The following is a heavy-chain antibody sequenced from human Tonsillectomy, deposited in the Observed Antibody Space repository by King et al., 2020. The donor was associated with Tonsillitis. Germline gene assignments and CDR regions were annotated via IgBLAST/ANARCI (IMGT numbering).Heavy chain of an antibody. CDR3: WCGDSSGYYSVDY. CDR1: GFTFSSYG. D-gene: IGHD3-22*01. J-gene: IGHJ4*02. V-gene: IGHV3-30*03. Sequence: VQLVESGGGVVQPGRSLRLSCAASGFTFSSYGMHWVRQAPGKGLEWVAVISYDGSNKYYADSVKGRFTIPRDNSKNTLYLQMNSLRAEDTAVYYCWCGDSSGYYSVDYWGQGTLVTVSS. CDR2: ISYDGSNK.